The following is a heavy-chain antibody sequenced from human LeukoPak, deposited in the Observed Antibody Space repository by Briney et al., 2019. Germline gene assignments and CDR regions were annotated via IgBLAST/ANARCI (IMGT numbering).Heavy chain of an antibody. D-gene: IGHD3-10*02. CDR1: EFTFSTYT. Sequence: GGSLRLSCAASEFTFSTYTMNWVRQSPGEGLEWVSYISSSGSTIYYADSVKGRFTISRDNAKNSLYLQMNSLRAEDTAVYYCAELGITMIGGVWGKGTTVTISS. V-gene: IGHV3-48*04. J-gene: IGHJ6*04. CDR3: AELGITMIGGV. CDR2: ISSSGSTI.